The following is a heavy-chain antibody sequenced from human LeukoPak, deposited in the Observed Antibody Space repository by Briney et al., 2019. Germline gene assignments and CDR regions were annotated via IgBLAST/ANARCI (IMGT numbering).Heavy chain of an antibody. D-gene: IGHD1-26*01. CDR3: ARGTVSGDYYHYMDV. J-gene: IGHJ6*03. V-gene: IGHV4-59*11. Sequence: SETLSLTCTVSGGSLSGHFWNWIRQSPGKGLEWIGYIYHSGNINYNPSLKSRVTISVDTSKNHFSLNLRSVTAADTAIYFCARGTVSGDYYHYMDVWGKGTTVTVSS. CDR2: IYHSGNI. CDR1: GGSLSGHF.